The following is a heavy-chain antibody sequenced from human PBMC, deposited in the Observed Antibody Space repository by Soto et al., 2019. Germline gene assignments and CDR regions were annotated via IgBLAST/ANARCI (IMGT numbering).Heavy chain of an antibody. CDR1: GYTFTSYG. D-gene: IGHD6-19*01. CDR3: ARNPYSSGWYGEYFQH. J-gene: IGHJ1*01. CDR2: ISAYNGNT. V-gene: IGHV1-18*01. Sequence: GASVKVSCKASGYTFTSYGISWVRQAPGQGLEWMGWISAYNGNTNYAQKFQGRVTITADESTSTAYMELSSLRSEDTAVYYCARNPYSSGWYGEYFQHWGQGTMVTVSS.